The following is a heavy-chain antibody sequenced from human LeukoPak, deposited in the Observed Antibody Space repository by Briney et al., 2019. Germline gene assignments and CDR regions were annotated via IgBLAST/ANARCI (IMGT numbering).Heavy chain of an antibody. V-gene: IGHV3-33*06. D-gene: IGHD6-13*01. CDR1: GFAFGTYA. J-gene: IGHJ4*02. CDR3: AKDSAYSSSYSDY. CDR2: IWNDGSNK. Sequence: PGGSLRLSCAGSGFAFGTYAMSWVRQGPGKGLEWVAVIWNDGSNKYYADSVKGRFTISRDNSKNTLYLQMNSLRAEDTAVYYCAKDSAYSSSYSDYWGQGTLVTVTS.